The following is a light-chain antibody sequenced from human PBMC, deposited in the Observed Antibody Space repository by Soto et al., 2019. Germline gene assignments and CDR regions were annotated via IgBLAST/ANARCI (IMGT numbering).Light chain of an antibody. Sequence: DIQMTQFPSTLSASVGDRVTITCRASQTTNTWLAWYQQKPGTAPKLLIYDASSLEGGVPSRFSASGSGTEFTLTISSLQPDDLATYYCLQYISYPYTFGQGTMVEIK. CDR1: QTTNTW. CDR2: DAS. J-gene: IGKJ2*01. CDR3: LQYISYPYT. V-gene: IGKV1-5*01.